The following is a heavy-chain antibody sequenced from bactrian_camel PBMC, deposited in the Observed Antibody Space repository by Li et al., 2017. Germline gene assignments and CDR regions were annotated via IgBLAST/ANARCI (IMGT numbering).Heavy chain of an antibody. J-gene: IGHJ4*01. V-gene: IGHV3S31*01. CDR2: IYTIGGTA. Sequence: VQLVESGGGLVQPGGSLRLSCAASGFSFSNYAVSWVRQGPGKERKEREEVATIYTIGGTAYYRGSVKGRFTISQDNAKNSLYLQLNSLKTEDTAMYYCAKDSLVPEFYLGSYYYHADWGQGTQVTVS. D-gene: IGHD2*01. CDR3: AKDSLVPEFYLGSYYYHAD. CDR1: GFSFSNYA.